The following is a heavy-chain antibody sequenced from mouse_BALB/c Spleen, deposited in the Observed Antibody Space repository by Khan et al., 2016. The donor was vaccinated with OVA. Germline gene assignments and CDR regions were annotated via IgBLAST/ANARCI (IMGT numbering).Heavy chain of an antibody. CDR3: ARRTTVYAMDY. D-gene: IGHD1-1*01. CDR2: INPCSGFT. CDR1: GYTFTSNT. J-gene: IGHJ4*01. Sequence: QVQLQQSGAELARPGASVKMSCKASGYTFTSNTMHWVKQRPGQGLEWIGYINPCSGFTNYNQKFKDKATLTSDKSSSTAYMQLSSLTSEDSAVFYCARRTTVYAMDYWGQGTSVTVSS. V-gene: IGHV1-4*01.